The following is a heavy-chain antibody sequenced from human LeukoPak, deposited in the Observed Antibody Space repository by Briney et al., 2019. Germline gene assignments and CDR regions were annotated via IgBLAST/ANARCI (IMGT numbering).Heavy chain of an antibody. CDR1: GYTFTGYY. Sequence: ASVKVSCKASGYTFTGYYMHWVRQAPGQGLEWMGWINPNSGGTNYAQKFQGRVTMTRDTSISTAYMELSRLRSDDTAVYYCARAMVVPAAIYYMDVWGKGTTVTISS. V-gene: IGHV1-2*02. CDR3: ARAMVVPAAIYYMDV. D-gene: IGHD2-2*02. J-gene: IGHJ6*03. CDR2: INPNSGGT.